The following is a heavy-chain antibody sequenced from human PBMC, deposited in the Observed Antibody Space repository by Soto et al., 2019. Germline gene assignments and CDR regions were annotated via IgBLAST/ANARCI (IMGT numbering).Heavy chain of an antibody. CDR3: ARDRCYYDSSGYCPFDY. D-gene: IGHD3-22*01. Sequence: SVKVSCKASGGTFSSYAISWVRQAPGQGLEWMGGIIPIFGTANYAQKFQGRVTITADESASTAYMELSSLRSEDTAVYYCARDRCYYDSSGYCPFDYWGQGSLVTVSS. CDR2: IIPIFGTA. J-gene: IGHJ4*02. CDR1: GGTFSSYA. V-gene: IGHV1-69*13.